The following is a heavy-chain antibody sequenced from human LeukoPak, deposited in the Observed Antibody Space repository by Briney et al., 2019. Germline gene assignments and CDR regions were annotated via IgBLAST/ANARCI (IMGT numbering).Heavy chain of an antibody. CDR1: GFTFNFYA. V-gene: IGHV3-23*01. J-gene: IGHJ3*02. CDR2: IGGSGETT. D-gene: IGHD3-3*01. Sequence: GGSLRLSCAASGFTFNFYAMGWVRQAPGKGLEWVSGIGGSGETTYSADSVRGRFAISRDNSKNTLYLQVNSLRVEDTAIYYCAKQKYGVSAFENWGQGTMVTVSS. CDR3: AKQKYGVSAFEN.